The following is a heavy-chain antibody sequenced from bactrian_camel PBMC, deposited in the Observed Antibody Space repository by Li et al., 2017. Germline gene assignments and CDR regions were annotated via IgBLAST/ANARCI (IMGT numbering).Heavy chain of an antibody. D-gene: IGHD4*01. Sequence: VQLVESGGGLVHPGGSLTLSCTASEFPFGGYYYMSWVRQAPGKGLEWLSGIYSDGSTYYGDSVKGRFAISRDNAKNVLYLQMNGLKPEDTAMYYCALAHGPCARPVWETATIADIFPYWTVNYWGQGTQVTVS. CDR3: ALAHGPCARPVWETATIADIFPYWTVNY. V-gene: IGHV3S10*01. CDR2: IYSDGST. CDR1: EFPFGGYY. J-gene: IGHJ4*01.